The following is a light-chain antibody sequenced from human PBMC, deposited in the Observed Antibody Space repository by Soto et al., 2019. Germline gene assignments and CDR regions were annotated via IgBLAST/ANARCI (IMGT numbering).Light chain of an antibody. V-gene: IGKV1-12*01. Sequence: DIQMTQSPSSVSASVGDRVTITCRASQGISSWIAWYQQKPGKAPKLLIYAASSLQSGVPSRFSVSGSWSDFTLTVSSLQPEDFATYYCQHANSFPITFGQGTRLEIK. CDR1: QGISSW. CDR3: QHANSFPIT. J-gene: IGKJ5*01. CDR2: AAS.